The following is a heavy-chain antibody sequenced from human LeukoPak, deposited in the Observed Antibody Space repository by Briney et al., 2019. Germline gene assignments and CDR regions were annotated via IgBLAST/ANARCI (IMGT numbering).Heavy chain of an antibody. V-gene: IGHV4-34*01. CDR2: INHSGST. J-gene: IGHJ4*02. D-gene: IGHD1-26*01. CDR1: GGSFSGYY. CDR3: ARVSRGAFGY. Sequence: SETLSLTCAVYGGSFSGYYWSWIRQPPGKGLAWIGEINHSGSTNYNPSLKSRVTISVDTSKNQFSLKLSSVTAADTAVYYCARVSRGAFGYWGQGTLVTVSS.